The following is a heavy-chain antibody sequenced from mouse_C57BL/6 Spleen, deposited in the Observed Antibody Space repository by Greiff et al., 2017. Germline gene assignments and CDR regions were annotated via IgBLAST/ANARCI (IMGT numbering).Heavy chain of an antibody. CDR3: ASIYGNDDYFDC. V-gene: IGHV1-74*01. CDR2: IHPSDSDT. J-gene: IGHJ2*01. CDR1: GYTFTSYW. D-gene: IGHD1-1*01. Sequence: QVQLQQPGAELVKPGASVKVSCKASGYTFTSYWMHWVKQRPGQGLEWIGRIHPSDSDTNYNQKFNGKATLTVDKSSSTAYMQLSSLTSEDSAVYYCASIYGNDDYFDCWGQGTTLTVSS.